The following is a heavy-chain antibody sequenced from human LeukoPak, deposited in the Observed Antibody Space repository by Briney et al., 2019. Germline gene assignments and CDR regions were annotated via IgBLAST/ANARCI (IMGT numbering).Heavy chain of an antibody. CDR2: ISAYNGNT. CDR3: ARVWHGSIPAAAKFYYYYYMVV. V-gene: IGHV1-18*01. D-gene: IGHD2-2*01. Sequence: ASVKVSCKASGYTFTSYGITWVRQAPGQGLEWMGWISAYNGNTNYAQKLQGRVTMTTDTSTSTAYMELRSLRSDDPAVYYCARVWHGSIPAAAKFYYYYYMVVWGKGTTVTVSS. J-gene: IGHJ6*03. CDR1: GYTFTSYG.